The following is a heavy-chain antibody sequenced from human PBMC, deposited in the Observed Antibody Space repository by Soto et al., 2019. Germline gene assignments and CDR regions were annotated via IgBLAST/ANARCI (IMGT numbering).Heavy chain of an antibody. CDR3: ARPRVPSRYYYDSSGYYLDAFGI. D-gene: IGHD3-22*01. Sequence: WASVKVSCKASGYTFTSYYMHWVRQAPGQGLEWMGIINPSGGSTSYAQKFQGRVTMTRDTSTSTVYMELSSLRSEDTAVYYCARPRVPSRYYYDSSGYYLDAFGIWGQGTMVTVSS. J-gene: IGHJ3*02. V-gene: IGHV1-46*01. CDR2: INPSGGST. CDR1: GYTFTSYY.